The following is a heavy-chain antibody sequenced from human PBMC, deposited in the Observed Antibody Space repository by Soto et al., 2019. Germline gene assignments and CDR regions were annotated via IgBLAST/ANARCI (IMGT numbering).Heavy chain of an antibody. CDR2: ISAYNGNT. V-gene: IGHV1-18*04. CDR1: GYTFTSYG. CDR3: ARDKVSYYDILTGPPFDY. J-gene: IGHJ4*02. Sequence: VKVSCKASGYTFTSYGISRGRQATGQRFEWMGWISAYNGNTNYAQKLQGRVTMTTDTSTSTAYMELRSLRSDDTAVYYCARDKVSYYDILTGPPFDYWGQGTLVTVS. D-gene: IGHD3-9*01.